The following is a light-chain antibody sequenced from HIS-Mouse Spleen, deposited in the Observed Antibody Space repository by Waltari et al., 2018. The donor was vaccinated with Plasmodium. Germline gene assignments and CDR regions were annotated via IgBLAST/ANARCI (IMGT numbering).Light chain of an antibody. J-gene: IGKJ1*01. V-gene: IGKV1-39*01. CDR1: QSISSY. CDR2: AAS. Sequence: DIQMTQSPSSLSASVGDRVPITCRASQSISSYLNWYQQKPGKAPKLLIYAASSLQSGVPSRFSGSGSGTDFTLTISRLQPEDFATYYCQQNYNTWTFGQGTKVEIK. CDR3: QQNYNTWT.